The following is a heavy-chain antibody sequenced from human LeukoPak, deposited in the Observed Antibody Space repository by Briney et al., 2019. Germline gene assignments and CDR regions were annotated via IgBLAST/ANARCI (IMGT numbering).Heavy chain of an antibody. V-gene: IGHV3-23*01. CDR3: AKEYGFYYYDSSGYPLDY. J-gene: IGHJ4*02. D-gene: IGHD3-22*01. CDR1: GFTFSTYA. Sequence: GGSLRLSCAASGFTFSTYAMSWVRQAPGKGLEWVSSISGSGGGTYYADSVKGRFTISRDNSKNTLYLQMNSLRAEDTAVYYCAKEYGFYYYDSSGYPLDYWGQGTLVTVSS. CDR2: ISGSGGGT.